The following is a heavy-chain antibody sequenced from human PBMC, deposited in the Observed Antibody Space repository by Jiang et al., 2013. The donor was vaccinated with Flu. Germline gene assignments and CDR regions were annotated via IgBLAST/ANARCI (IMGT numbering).Heavy chain of an antibody. J-gene: IGHJ4*02. CDR2: IYYSGST. Sequence: LSLTCTVSGGSISSYYWSWIRQPPGKGLEWIGYIYYSGSTNYNPSLKSRVTISVDTSKNQFSLKLSSVTAADTAVYYCARQYGDLSTWDYWGQGTLVTVSS. CDR1: GGSISSYY. D-gene: IGHD4-17*01. CDR3: ARQYGDLSTWDY. V-gene: IGHV4-59*01.